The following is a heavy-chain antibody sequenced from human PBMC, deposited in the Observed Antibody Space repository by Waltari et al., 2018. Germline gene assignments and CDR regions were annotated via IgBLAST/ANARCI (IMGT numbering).Heavy chain of an antibody. CDR1: GFTFSSYA. J-gene: IGHJ4*02. D-gene: IGHD3-22*01. CDR3: ARDWYYYDSSGYSRDY. CDR2: ISYDGSNK. V-gene: IGHV3-30*01. Sequence: QAQLVESGGGVVQPGRSLRLSCAASGFTFSSYAMHWVRQAPGKGRELVAVISYDGSNKYYADSVKGRFTISRDNSKNTLYLQMNSLRAEDTAVYYCARDWYYYDSSGYSRDYWGQGTLVTVSS.